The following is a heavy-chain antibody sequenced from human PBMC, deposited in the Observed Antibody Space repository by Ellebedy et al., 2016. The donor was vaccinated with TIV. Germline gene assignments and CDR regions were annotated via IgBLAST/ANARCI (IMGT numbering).Heavy chain of an antibody. CDR3: AKHLGYCSSTSCYAAFDI. CDR1: GGTFSSYA. Sequence: SVKVSXXASGGTFSSYAISWVRQAPGQGLEWMGGIIPIFGTANYAQKFQGRVTITADESTSTAYMELSSLRSEDTAVYYCAKHLGYCSSTSCYAAFDIWGQGTMVTVSS. CDR2: IIPIFGTA. J-gene: IGHJ3*02. D-gene: IGHD2-2*01. V-gene: IGHV1-69*13.